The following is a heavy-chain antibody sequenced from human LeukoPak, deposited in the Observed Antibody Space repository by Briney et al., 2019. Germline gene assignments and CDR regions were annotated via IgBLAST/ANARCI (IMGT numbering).Heavy chain of an antibody. J-gene: IGHJ4*02. CDR3: ARLFGGVTTFDY. CDR2: ITSSGTYI. Sequence: GGSLRLSCAASGFTFSNYNMNWVRQAPGKAMEWVSSITSSGTYIFYADSVKGRFTTSRDNAKNSLYLQMDSLGPEDTAVYYCARLFGGVTTFDYWGQGALVTVSS. CDR1: GFTFSNYN. V-gene: IGHV3-21*01. D-gene: IGHD2-8*02.